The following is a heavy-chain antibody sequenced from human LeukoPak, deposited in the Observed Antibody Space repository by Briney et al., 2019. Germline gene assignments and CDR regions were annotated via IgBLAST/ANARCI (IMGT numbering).Heavy chain of an antibody. CDR2: IIPIFGTA. V-gene: IGHV1-69*13. J-gene: IGHJ3*02. CDR3: AREVEADIVVVPAVAFDI. D-gene: IGHD2-2*01. CDR1: GGTFSSYA. Sequence: ASVKVSCKASGGTFSSYAISWVRQAPGQGLEWMGGIIPIFGTANYAQKFQGRVTITADESTSTAYMELSSLRSEDTAVCYRAREVEADIVVVPAVAFDIWGQXTMVTVSS.